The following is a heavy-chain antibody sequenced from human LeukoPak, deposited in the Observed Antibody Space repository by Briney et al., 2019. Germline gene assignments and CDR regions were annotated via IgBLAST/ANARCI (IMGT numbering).Heavy chain of an antibody. D-gene: IGHD3-10*01. Sequence: GGSLRLSCAASDSSFRRHDMSWVRQTLEKGLEWVSSIAGDGASFYADSVKGRFTISRDKSENILYLQMNSLRADDTAIYYCAKGPNFGSWRAVDYWGQGSLVTVSS. J-gene: IGHJ4*02. CDR3: AKGPNFGSWRAVDY. CDR1: DSSFRRHD. CDR2: IAGDGAS. V-gene: IGHV3-23*01.